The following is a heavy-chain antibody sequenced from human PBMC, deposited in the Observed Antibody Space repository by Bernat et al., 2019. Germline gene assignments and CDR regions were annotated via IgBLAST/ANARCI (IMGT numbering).Heavy chain of an antibody. CDR2: ISSSSSYI. J-gene: IGHJ6*02. D-gene: IGHD6-6*01. V-gene: IGHV3-21*01. Sequence: EVQLVESGGGLVKPGGSLRLSCAASGFTFSSYSMNWVRQAPGQGLEWVSSISSSSSYIYYADSVKGRFTISRDNAKNSLYLQMNSLRAEDTAVYYCAREGYSSSSMYYYCYGMDVWGQGTTVTVSS. CDR1: GFTFSSYS. CDR3: AREGYSSSSMYYYCYGMDV.